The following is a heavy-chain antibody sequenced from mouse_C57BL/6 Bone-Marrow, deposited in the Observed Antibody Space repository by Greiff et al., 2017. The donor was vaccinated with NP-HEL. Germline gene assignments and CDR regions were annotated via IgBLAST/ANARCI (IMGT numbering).Heavy chain of an antibody. CDR3: LYYGSSYAY. Sequence: QVQLQQSGAELVRPGASVKLSCKASGYTFTDYYINWVKQRPGQGLEWIARIYPGSGNTYYNEKFKGKATLTAEKSSSTAYMQLSSLTSEDSAVYFCLYYGSSYAYWGQGTTLTVSS. V-gene: IGHV1-76*01. CDR1: GYTFTDYY. D-gene: IGHD1-1*01. CDR2: IYPGSGNT. J-gene: IGHJ2*01.